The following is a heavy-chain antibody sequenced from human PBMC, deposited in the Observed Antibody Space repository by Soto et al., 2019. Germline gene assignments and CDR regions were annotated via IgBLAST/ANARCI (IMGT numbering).Heavy chain of an antibody. D-gene: IGHD3-16*01. CDR3: ARDGYLWGGMDV. V-gene: IGHV4-34*01. Sequence: QVQLQQWGAGLLKPSETLSLTCAVYGGSFSGYYWSWIRQSPGKGLEWIGEITNSGSTNYNPSLKSQVTISLETSKNQVSLKLSSVTAADTAVYYCARDGYLWGGMDVWGQGTTVTVSS. CDR1: GGSFSGYY. CDR2: ITNSGST. J-gene: IGHJ6*02.